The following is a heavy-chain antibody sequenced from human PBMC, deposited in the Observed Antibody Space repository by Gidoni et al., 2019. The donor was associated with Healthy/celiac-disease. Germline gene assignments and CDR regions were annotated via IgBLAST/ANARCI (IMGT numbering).Heavy chain of an antibody. V-gene: IGHV5-51*01. D-gene: IGHD5-12*01. CDR2: IYPGDSDT. CDR3: ARQSKGRWLQSGGGMDV. Sequence: EVQLVQSGAEVKKPGESLTISCKGSGYNFTTYWIGWVRQLPGKGLGWMGIIYPGDSDTRYSPSFQGQVTISADKSISTAYLQWSSLKASDTAMYYCARQSKGRWLQSGGGMDVWGQGTTVTVSS. CDR1: GYNFTTYW. J-gene: IGHJ6*02.